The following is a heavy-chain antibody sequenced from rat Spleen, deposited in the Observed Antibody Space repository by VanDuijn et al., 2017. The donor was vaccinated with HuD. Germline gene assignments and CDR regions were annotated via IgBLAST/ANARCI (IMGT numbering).Heavy chain of an antibody. D-gene: IGHD1-12*03. V-gene: IGHV2S54*01. Sequence: QVQLKESGPGLVQPSQTLSLTCIVSGFSLTDNSVHWLRQPPGKGLEWMGGIWGDGSTSYNSAVQSRLSISRDTSKNQVFLKMNSLQSEDTTTYYCARDPGYYYDGYYLDYWGQGVMVTVSS. CDR1: GFSLTDNS. CDR2: IWGDGST. CDR3: ARDPGYYYDGYYLDY. J-gene: IGHJ2*01.